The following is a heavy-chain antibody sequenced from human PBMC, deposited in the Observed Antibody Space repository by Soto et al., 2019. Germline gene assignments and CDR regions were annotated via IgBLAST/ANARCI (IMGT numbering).Heavy chain of an antibody. D-gene: IGHD2-8*01. V-gene: IGHV4-34*01. CDR3: ARGLYCTNGVCLRHYYYGMDV. CDR2: INHSGST. J-gene: IGHJ6*02. CDR1: GGSFSGYY. Sequence: SETLSLTCAVYGGSFSGYYWSWIRQPPGKGLEWIGEINHSGSTNYNPSLKSRVTISVDTSKNQFSLKLSSVTAADTAVYYCARGLYCTNGVCLRHYYYGMDVWGQGTTVTVSS.